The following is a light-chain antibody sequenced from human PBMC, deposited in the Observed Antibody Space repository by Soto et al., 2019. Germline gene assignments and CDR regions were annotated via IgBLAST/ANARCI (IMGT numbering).Light chain of an antibody. CDR1: SNDVGGYNY. J-gene: IGLJ1*01. V-gene: IGLV2-14*01. Sequence: QSVLTQPASVSGSPGQSITISCTGTSNDVGGYNYASWFQQHPGKAPKLMIYEVSNRPSGVSDRFSGSRSGNTASLTISGLQAEDEADYYCSSYTSSSLYVFGTGTKVTVL. CDR2: EVS. CDR3: SSYTSSSLYV.